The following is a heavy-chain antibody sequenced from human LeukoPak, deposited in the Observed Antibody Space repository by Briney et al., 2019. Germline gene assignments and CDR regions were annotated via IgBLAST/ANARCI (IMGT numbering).Heavy chain of an antibody. J-gene: IGHJ4*02. CDR3: ARDHSSSWYVDY. Sequence: GGSLRLSCAASVFTFSGYSMNWVRQAPGKGLEWVSSISSSSSYIYYADSVKGRFTISRDNAKNSLYLQMNSLRAEDTAVYYCARDHSSSWYVDYWGQGTLVTVSS. V-gene: IGHV3-21*01. D-gene: IGHD6-13*01. CDR2: ISSSSSYI. CDR1: VFTFSGYS.